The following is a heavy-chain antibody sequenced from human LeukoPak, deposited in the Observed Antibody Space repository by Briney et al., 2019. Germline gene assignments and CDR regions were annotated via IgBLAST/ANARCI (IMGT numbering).Heavy chain of an antibody. CDR2: IYYSGGT. D-gene: IGHD5-24*01. V-gene: IGHV4-59*08. CDR1: GDSISSYY. J-gene: IGHJ3*02. CDR3: ARHVTISGPYDASDI. Sequence: TSETLSLTCTVSGDSISSYYWSWIRQPPGKGLEWIGYIYYSGGTDYNPSIKSRVTISVDTSKNQFSLKLRSVTAADTAVYYCARHVTISGPYDASDIWGQGTMVTVSP.